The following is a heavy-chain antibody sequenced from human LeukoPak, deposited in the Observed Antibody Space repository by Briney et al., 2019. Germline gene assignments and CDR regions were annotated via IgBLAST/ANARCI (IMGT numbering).Heavy chain of an antibody. CDR2: IYYSGST. CDR1: GCSISSYY. D-gene: IGHD2-21*02. V-gene: IGHV4-59*01. CDR3: ARERPAYCGGDCYPGAFDI. J-gene: IGHJ3*02. Sequence: SETLSLTCTVSGCSISSYYWSWIRQPPGKGLEWIGYIYYSGSTNYNPSLKSRVTISVDTSKNQFSLKLSSVTAADTAVYYCARERPAYCGGDCYPGAFDIWGQGTMVTVSS.